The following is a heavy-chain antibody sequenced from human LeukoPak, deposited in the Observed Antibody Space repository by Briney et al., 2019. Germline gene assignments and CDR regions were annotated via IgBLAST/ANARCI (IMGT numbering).Heavy chain of an antibody. CDR1: GFTFSSYS. V-gene: IGHV3-21*01. D-gene: IGHD2-15*01. Sequence: GGSLRLSCAASGFTFSSYSMNWVRQPPGKGLEWVSSISSSGSYIYYADSVKGRFSISRDSAKNSLYLQMNGLRAEDTAVYYCARGPQFCSGGSCYGYYFDYWGQGTLVTVSS. CDR3: ARGPQFCSGGSCYGYYFDY. CDR2: ISSSGSYI. J-gene: IGHJ4*02.